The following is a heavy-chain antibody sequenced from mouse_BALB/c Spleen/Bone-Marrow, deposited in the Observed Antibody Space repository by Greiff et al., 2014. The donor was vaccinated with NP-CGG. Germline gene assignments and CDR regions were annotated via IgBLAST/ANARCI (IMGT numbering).Heavy chain of an antibody. J-gene: IGHJ1*01. CDR3: ARRRTTILTTFYWYFDV. D-gene: IGHD2-5*01. CDR1: GFTFSGYA. CDR2: ISSGGST. V-gene: IGHV5-6-5*01. Sequence: EVQLVESGGGLVKPGGSLKLSCAASGFTFSGYAMSWVRQTPEKWLEWVASISSGGSTFYPDSVKGRFTISRDNARNILYLQMSSLRSEDTAMYYCARRRTTILTTFYWYFDVWGAGTTVTVSS.